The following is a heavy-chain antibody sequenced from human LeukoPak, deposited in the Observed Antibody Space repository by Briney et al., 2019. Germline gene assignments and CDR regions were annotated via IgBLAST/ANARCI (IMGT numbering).Heavy chain of an antibody. D-gene: IGHD5-12*01. J-gene: IGHJ4*02. CDR1: GLTFNAW. CDR2: VLSRAGGGTI. V-gene: IGHV3-15*07. CDR3: VTGGGYNGLDY. Sequence: GGSLRLSCAVSGLTFNAWMNWVRQAPGKGLEWVGRVLSRAGGGTIDYAAPVNGRFTISRDDSKNALFLQMNSLRTEDTAVYYCVTGGGYNGLDYWGQGALVTVSS.